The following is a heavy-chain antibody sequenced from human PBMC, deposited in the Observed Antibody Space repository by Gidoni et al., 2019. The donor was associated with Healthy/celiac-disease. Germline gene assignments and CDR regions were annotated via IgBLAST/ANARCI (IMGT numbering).Heavy chain of an antibody. D-gene: IGHD5-18*01. Sequence: QVQLQQWGAGLLKPSETLSLTCAVYGGSFSGYYLSWIRQPPGKGLEWIGEINHSGSTNYNPSLKSRVTISVDTSKNQFSLKLSSVTAADTAVYYCARGPLVPSYGYGKIRNWFDPWGQGTLVTVSS. CDR3: ARGPLVPSYGYGKIRNWFDP. J-gene: IGHJ5*02. V-gene: IGHV4-34*01. CDR2: INHSGST. CDR1: GGSFSGYY.